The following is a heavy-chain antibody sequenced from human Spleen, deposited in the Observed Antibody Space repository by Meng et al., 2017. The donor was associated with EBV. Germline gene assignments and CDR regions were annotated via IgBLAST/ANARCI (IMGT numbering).Heavy chain of an antibody. CDR2: INPTGGKT. D-gene: IGHD3-3*01. CDR3: ALRGFWSGYYRDY. J-gene: IGHJ4*02. Sequence: QVQLVQSGAEVKKPGASVKISCKPFGDTLNTYWIHWVRQAPGQGPEWVGIINPTGGKTTYAQKFQGRVTVTSDTSTNTVYMDLRSLRSEDTAVYYCALRGFWSGYYRDYWGQGTLVTVSS. CDR1: GDTLNTYW. V-gene: IGHV1-46*02.